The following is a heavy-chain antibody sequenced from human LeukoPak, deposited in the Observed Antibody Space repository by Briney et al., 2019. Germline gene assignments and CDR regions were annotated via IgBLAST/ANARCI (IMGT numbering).Heavy chain of an antibody. D-gene: IGHD4-23*01. CDR2: ISSGGDIM. V-gene: IGHV3-11*01. J-gene: IGHJ4*02. CDR1: GLRFSDYY. CDR3: ARDTAVSDFDY. Sequence: GGSLRLSCAASGLRFSDYYVSWIRQAPGKGLQWVSYISSGGDIMHYADSVKGRFTSSRDNAKNSGYLEMNSLGAEDTAVYYCARDTAVSDFDYWGQGTLVTVSS.